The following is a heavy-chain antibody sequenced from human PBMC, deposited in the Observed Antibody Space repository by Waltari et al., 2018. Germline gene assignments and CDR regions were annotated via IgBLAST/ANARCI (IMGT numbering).Heavy chain of an antibody. D-gene: IGHD3-22*01. J-gene: IGHJ5*02. CDR1: GGSISSSSYY. V-gene: IGHV4-39*01. Sequence: QLQLQESGPGLVKPSETLSLTCTVSGGSISSSSYYWGWIRQPPGKGLEWIGSIYYSGSTYDNPSLKSRVTISVDTSKNQFSLKLSSVTAADTAVYYCARRDYYDPNWFDPWGQGTLVTVSS. CDR3: ARRDYYDPNWFDP. CDR2: IYYSGST.